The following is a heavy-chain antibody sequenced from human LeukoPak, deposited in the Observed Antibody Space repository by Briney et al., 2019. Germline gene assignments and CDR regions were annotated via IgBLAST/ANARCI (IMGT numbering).Heavy chain of an antibody. V-gene: IGHV4-61*05. CDR1: GDSISGSSYY. CDR3: ARAGGVHDTPMDLDY. CDR2: FSYSGST. D-gene: IGHD5-18*01. Sequence: SETLSLTCTVSGDSISGSSYYWGWIRQPPGKGLEWIGDFSYSGSTNYNPSLKSRVTISADTSKNQFSLKLSSVTAADTAVYYCARAGGVHDTPMDLDYWGQGILVTVSS. J-gene: IGHJ4*02.